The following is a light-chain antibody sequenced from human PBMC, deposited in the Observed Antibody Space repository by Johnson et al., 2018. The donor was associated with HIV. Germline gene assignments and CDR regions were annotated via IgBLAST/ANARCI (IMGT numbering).Light chain of an antibody. J-gene: IGLJ1*01. Sequence: VLTQPPSVSVSPGQTASIPCSGDKLGDKYACWYQQKPGQSPVLVIYQDSKRPSGIPDRFPGSKSGTSATLGITGLQTGDEADYYCATWYTILSGGVFGTGTQVPVL. V-gene: IGLV3-1*01. CDR3: ATWYTILSGGV. CDR1: KLGDKY. CDR2: QDS.